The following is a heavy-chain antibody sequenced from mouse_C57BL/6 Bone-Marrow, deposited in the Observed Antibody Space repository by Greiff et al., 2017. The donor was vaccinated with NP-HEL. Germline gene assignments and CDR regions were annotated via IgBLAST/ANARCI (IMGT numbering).Heavy chain of an antibody. CDR1: GFSLTSYA. V-gene: IGHV2-9-1*01. J-gene: IGHJ4*01. CDR3: ARSGSSYNAMDY. D-gene: IGHD1-1*01. CDR2: IWNGGGT. Sequence: VKLVESGPGLVAPSQSLSLTCTVSGFSLTSYAISWVRQPPGKGLEWLGVIWNGGGTNYNSALKSRLSISKDNSKSQVFLKMNSLQTDDTARYYCARSGSSYNAMDYWGQGTSVTVSS.